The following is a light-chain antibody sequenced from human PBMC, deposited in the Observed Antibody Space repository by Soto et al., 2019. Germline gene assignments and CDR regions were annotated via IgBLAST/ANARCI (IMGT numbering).Light chain of an antibody. CDR2: GVS. CDR1: QRVSNTY. V-gene: IGKV3-20*01. J-gene: IGKJ3*01. CDR3: QQLNSYPPT. Sequence: EIVLAQSPGTLSLSPGERATLSCRASQRVSNTYLAWYQQKPGQAPRLLIYGVSSRATGIPDRFSGSGSGTDFTLTISRLEPEDFATYYCQQLNSYPPTFGPGTKVDIK.